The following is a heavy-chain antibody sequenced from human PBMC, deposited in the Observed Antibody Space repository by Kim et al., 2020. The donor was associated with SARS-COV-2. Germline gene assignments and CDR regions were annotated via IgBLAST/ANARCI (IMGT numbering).Heavy chain of an antibody. D-gene: IGHD2-2*01. V-gene: IGHV4-39*01. CDR3: AIRVVVVPAVRGFDP. J-gene: IGHJ5*02. CDR2: IYYSGST. Sequence: SETLSLTCTVSGGSISSSSYYWGWIRQPPGKGLEWIGSIYYSGSTYYNPSLKSRVTISVDTSKNQFSLKLSSVTAADTAVYYCAIRVVVVPAVRGFDPLG. CDR1: GGSISSSSYY.